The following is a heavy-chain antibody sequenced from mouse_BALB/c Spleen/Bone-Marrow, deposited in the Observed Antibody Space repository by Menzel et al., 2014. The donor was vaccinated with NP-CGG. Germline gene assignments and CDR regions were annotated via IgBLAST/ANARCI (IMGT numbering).Heavy chain of an antibody. CDR1: GYTFSNYW. Sequence: QVQLQQSGAALMKPGASVKISCKATGYTFSNYWIDWVKQRPGHGLEWIGEILPGGGTANYNEKFKGKATFTADTSSNTAYMQLSSLTSEDSALYYCARASVVPYYFDFWGQGTTLTVSS. J-gene: IGHJ2*01. D-gene: IGHD1-1*01. V-gene: IGHV1-9*01. CDR3: ARASVVPYYFDF. CDR2: ILPGGGTA.